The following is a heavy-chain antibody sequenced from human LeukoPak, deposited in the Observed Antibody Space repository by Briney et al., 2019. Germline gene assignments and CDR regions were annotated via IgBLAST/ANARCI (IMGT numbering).Heavy chain of an antibody. J-gene: IGHJ4*02. CDR2: IYPGDSET. Sequence: GESLQISCKGSGNRFTNYWIAWVRQMPGGGLEWMGIIYPGDSETRYSPSFQGQVTISVDKSISTAYLQWSSLKASDTAVYYCATGGIYSSNFDYWGQGTLVTVSS. CDR1: GNRFTNYW. D-gene: IGHD5-18*01. V-gene: IGHV5-51*01. CDR3: ATGGIYSSNFDY.